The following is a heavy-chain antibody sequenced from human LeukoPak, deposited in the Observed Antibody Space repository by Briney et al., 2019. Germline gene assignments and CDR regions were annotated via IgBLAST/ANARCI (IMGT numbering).Heavy chain of an antibody. D-gene: IGHD6-13*01. CDR2: ISSSSSYI. V-gene: IGHV3-21*01. CDR1: GFTFSNFA. Sequence: PGGSLRLSCAASGFTFSNFAMSWVRQVPGKGLEWVSSISSSSSYIYYADSVKGRFTISRDNAKNSLYLQMNSLRAEDTAVYYCARDMAAAGTLTDAFDIWGQGTMVTVSS. CDR3: ARDMAAAGTLTDAFDI. J-gene: IGHJ3*02.